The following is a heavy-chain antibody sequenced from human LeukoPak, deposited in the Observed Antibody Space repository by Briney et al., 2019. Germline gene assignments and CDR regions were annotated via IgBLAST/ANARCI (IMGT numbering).Heavy chain of an antibody. CDR1: GFTFSSNY. J-gene: IGHJ5*02. Sequence: PGGSLRLSCAASGFTFSSNYMSWVRQAPGKGLEWVSVIYSGGSTYYADSVKGRFTISRDNSKNTLYLQMNSLRAEDTAVYYCARSNYGSGSYYSLRWFDPWGQGTLVTVSS. CDR3: ARSNYGSGSYYSLRWFDP. D-gene: IGHD3-10*01. CDR2: IYSGGST. V-gene: IGHV3-53*01.